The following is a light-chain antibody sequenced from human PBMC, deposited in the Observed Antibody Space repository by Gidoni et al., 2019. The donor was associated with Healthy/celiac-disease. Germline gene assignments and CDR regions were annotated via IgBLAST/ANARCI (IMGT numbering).Light chain of an antibody. J-gene: IGKJ1*01. V-gene: IGKV1-39*01. Sequence: DIQMTQSPSSLSASVGDRVTITCRASQSISSYLNWYQQKPGKAPKLLIYAESSLPSGVPSRISGSGSGTDFTLTISSLQPEYFATYYCQQSYSTLVTFGQGTKVEIK. CDR1: QSISSY. CDR2: AES. CDR3: QQSYSTLVT.